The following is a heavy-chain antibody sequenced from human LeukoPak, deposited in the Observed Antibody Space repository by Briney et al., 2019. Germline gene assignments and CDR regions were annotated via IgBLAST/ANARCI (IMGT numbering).Heavy chain of an antibody. D-gene: IGHD1-26*01. CDR2: FYYSGST. Sequence: PSETLSLTCTVSGGSISPYYWSWIRQPPGKGLEWIGHFYYSGSTNYNPSLRSRVTISVDTSRNQFSLRLTSVAAADTAVYYCARGQGGNYYLNYFDYWGQGALVTVSS. CDR1: GGSISPYY. V-gene: IGHV4-59*12. CDR3: ARGQGGNYYLNYFDY. J-gene: IGHJ4*02.